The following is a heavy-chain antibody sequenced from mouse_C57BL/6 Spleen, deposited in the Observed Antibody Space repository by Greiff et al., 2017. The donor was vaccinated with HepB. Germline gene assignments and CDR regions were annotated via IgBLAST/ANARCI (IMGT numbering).Heavy chain of an antibody. J-gene: IGHJ3*01. Sequence: VQLQQSGAELVKPGASVKISCKASGYAFSSYWMNWVKQRPGKGLEWIGQIYPGDGDTNYNGKFKGKATLTADKSSSTAYTQLSSLTSEDSAVYFCARGSYDYGFASWGQGTLVTVSA. CDR1: GYAFSSYW. CDR3: ARGSYDYGFAS. CDR2: IYPGDGDT. V-gene: IGHV1-80*01. D-gene: IGHD2-4*01.